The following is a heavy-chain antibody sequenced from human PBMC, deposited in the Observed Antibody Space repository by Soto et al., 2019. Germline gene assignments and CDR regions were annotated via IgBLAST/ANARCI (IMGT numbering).Heavy chain of an antibody. CDR1: GGYFSGYD. Sequence: SETLCLTCAVYGGYFSGYDWSWIRQPPGKGLEWIGEINHSGSTNYNPSLKSRVTISVDTSKNQFSLKLSSVTAADTAVYYCARGITGTIADWGQGTLVTVSS. D-gene: IGHD1-7*01. V-gene: IGHV4-34*01. CDR2: INHSGST. CDR3: ARGITGTIAD. J-gene: IGHJ4*02.